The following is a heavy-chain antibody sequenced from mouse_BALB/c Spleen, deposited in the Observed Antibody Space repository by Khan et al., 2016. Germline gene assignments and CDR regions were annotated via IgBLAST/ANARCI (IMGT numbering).Heavy chain of an antibody. D-gene: IGHD3-1*01. CDR2: INPSTGYT. Sequence: QVQLKQSGAELAKPGASVKMSCKASGYTFTSYWMHWVKQRPGQGLEWIGYINPSTGYTEYNQKFKDKATLTADKSSSTAYMQLSSLTSEDSAVYYCARRGLSSGYDAMDYWGQGTSVTVSS. CDR1: GYTFTSYW. CDR3: ARRGLSSGYDAMDY. V-gene: IGHV1-7*01. J-gene: IGHJ4*01.